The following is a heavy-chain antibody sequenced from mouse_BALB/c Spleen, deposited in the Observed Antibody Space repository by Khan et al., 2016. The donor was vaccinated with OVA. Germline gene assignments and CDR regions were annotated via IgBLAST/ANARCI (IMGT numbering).Heavy chain of an antibody. CDR2: IRLKSDNYGK. D-gene: IGHD1-1*01. CDR1: GFTFSSHW. Sequence: EVKLEVSGGGLVQPGGSMNLSCVASGFTFSSHWMSWVCQSPEKGLEWVAEIRLKSDNYGKHYAESVKGKFTISRDDSKSRLYLEMNSLRAEDTGSNYCTATVGFVYWGQGTLVTVSA. J-gene: IGHJ3*01. V-gene: IGHV6-6*02. CDR3: TATVGFVY.